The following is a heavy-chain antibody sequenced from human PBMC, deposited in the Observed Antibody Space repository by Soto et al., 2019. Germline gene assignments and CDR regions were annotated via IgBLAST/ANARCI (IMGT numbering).Heavy chain of an antibody. V-gene: IGHV3-11*06. CDR2: IGSGSSYT. Sequence: GGSLRLSCTASGLTFSDYYMSWIRHAPGKGLEWVSYIGSGSSYTKYADSVKGRFTISRDNAKNSLYLQMNSLRAEDTAVYYCARDGSRYCSTTSCLSGYYYYGMDVWGQGTTVTVSS. CDR3: ARDGSRYCSTTSCLSGYYYYGMDV. J-gene: IGHJ6*02. CDR1: GLTFSDYY. D-gene: IGHD2-2*01.